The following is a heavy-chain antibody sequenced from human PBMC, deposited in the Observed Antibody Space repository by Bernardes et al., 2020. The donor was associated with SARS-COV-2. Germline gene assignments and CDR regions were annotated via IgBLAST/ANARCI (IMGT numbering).Heavy chain of an antibody. D-gene: IGHD4-17*01. CDR3: ARGRVYGDYDY. V-gene: IGHV4-30-2*01. Sequence: TLSLTCSVSDDSINSGAYSWSWIRQPPGKGLEWIGYIYHSGATYFNPSLKSRVTITIDRSKRQFSLNLSAVTAADTAVYFCARGRVYGDYDYWGQGTLVTVSS. CDR2: IYHSGAT. CDR1: DDSINSGAYS. J-gene: IGHJ4*02.